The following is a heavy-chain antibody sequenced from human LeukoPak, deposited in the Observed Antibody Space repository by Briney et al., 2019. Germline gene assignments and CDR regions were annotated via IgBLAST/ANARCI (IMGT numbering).Heavy chain of an antibody. CDR2: INHSGST. CDR1: GGSFSGYY. V-gene: IGHV4-34*01. D-gene: IGHD5-18*01. CDR3: ARGLGYSYKGWFDP. Sequence: TSETLSLTCAVYGGSFSGYYWSWIRQPPGKGLERIGEINHSGSTNYNPSLKSRVTISVDTSKNQFSLKLSSVTAADTAVYYCARGLGYSYKGWFDPWGQGTLVTVSS. J-gene: IGHJ5*02.